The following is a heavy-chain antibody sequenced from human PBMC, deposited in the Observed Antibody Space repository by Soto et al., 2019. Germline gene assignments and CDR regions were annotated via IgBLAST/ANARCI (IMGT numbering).Heavy chain of an antibody. CDR2: IIPIFGTA. CDR1: GGTFSSYA. J-gene: IGHJ4*02. D-gene: IGHD3-22*01. Sequence: SVKVSCKASGGTFSSYAISWVRQAPGQGLEWMGGIIPIFGTANYAQKFQGRVTITADESTSTAYMELSSLRSEDTAVYYCARGAYYYDSSGYYFGYWGQGTLVTSPQ. V-gene: IGHV1-69*13. CDR3: ARGAYYYDSSGYYFGY.